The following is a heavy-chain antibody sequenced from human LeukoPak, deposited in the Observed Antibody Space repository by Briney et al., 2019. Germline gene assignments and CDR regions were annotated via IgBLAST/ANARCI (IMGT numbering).Heavy chain of an antibody. CDR3: ARENRGEAVWGSYRSHFDY. J-gene: IGHJ4*02. V-gene: IGHV4-31*03. CDR1: VGSISIGGYY. Sequence: SETLSLTCTVPVGSISIGGYYWTWIRHHPGKGLESSGYSYYSRTTHSNRSLKSRVTISVDTSNNQFSLKLNSVSVADTAVYFCARENRGEAVWGSYRSHFDYWGQGTLVTVSS. D-gene: IGHD3-16*02. CDR2: SYYSRTT.